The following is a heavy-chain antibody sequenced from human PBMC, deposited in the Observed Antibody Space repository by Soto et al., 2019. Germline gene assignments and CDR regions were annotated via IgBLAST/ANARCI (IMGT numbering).Heavy chain of an antibody. CDR3: ARGSPRVLRYFVSVDPRPVLGGSFDY. CDR1: GGSFSGYY. J-gene: IGHJ4*02. Sequence: PSETLSLTCAVYGGSFSGYYWSWIRQPPGKGLEWIGEINHSGSTNYNPSLKSRVTISVDTSKNQFSLKLSSVTAADTAVYYCARGSPRVLRYFVSVDPRPVLGGSFDYWGQGTLVTVSS. CDR2: INHSGST. V-gene: IGHV4-34*01. D-gene: IGHD3-9*01.